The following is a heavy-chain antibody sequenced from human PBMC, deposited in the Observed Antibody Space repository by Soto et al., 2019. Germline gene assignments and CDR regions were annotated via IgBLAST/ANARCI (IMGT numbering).Heavy chain of an antibody. CDR3: ALSLTGPWDYYYYMDA. CDR2: IYYSGST. J-gene: IGHJ6*03. V-gene: IGHV4-59*08. D-gene: IGHD7-27*01. Sequence: SETLSLTCTVSGGSFICDYWSWFRQPPGKGLEWIGYIYYSGSTNYNPSLKSRVTISVDTSKNQFSLKLSSVTAADTAVYYCALSLTGPWDYYYYMDAWGKGTTVTVSS. CDR1: GGSFICDY.